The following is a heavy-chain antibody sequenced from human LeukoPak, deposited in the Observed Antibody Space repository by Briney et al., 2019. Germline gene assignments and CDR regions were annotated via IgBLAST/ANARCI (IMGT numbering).Heavy chain of an antibody. CDR2: IYSGGST. Sequence: PGGSLRLSCAASGFTVSSNYMSWVRRAPGKGLEWVSVIYSGGSTYYADSVKGRFTISRDNSKNTLYLQMNSLRAEDAAVYYCANGGYDFWSGFDYWGQGTLVTVSS. J-gene: IGHJ4*02. D-gene: IGHD3-3*01. V-gene: IGHV3-53*01. CDR1: GFTVSSNY. CDR3: ANGGYDFWSGFDY.